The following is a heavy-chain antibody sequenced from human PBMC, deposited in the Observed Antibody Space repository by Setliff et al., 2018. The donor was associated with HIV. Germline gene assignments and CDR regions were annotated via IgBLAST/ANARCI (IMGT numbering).Heavy chain of an antibody. J-gene: IGHJ3*02. CDR1: GYTFISYP. Sequence: SVKVSCKASGYTFISYPINWVRQAPGQGLEWMGGIIPVLDMPHYAQKFQGRVTMTADKSTNTAYMEVTSLRSEDTAVYYCARKEYQLLHAFDIWGQGTMVTVSS. V-gene: IGHV1-69*10. D-gene: IGHD2-2*01. CDR3: ARKEYQLLHAFDI. CDR2: IIPVLDMP.